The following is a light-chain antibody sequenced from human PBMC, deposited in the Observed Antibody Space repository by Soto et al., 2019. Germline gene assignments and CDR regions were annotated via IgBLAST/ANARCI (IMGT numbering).Light chain of an antibody. J-gene: IGKJ4*01. Sequence: EIVLTQSPATLSLSPGERATLSCRASQSVGSFLAWYQQRPGRAPRLLIYDASNRATGIPARFSGSGSGADFTLTISSLEPEDFAVYFCQQRSTLPLTFGGGTKVEIK. CDR2: DAS. V-gene: IGKV3-11*01. CDR1: QSVGSF. CDR3: QQRSTLPLT.